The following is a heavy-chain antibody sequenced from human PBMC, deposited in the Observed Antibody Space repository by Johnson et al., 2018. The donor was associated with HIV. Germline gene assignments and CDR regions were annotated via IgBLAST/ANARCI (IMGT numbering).Heavy chain of an antibody. Sequence: QMLLVESGGGVVQPGRSLRLSCAASGFTFSSYGMHWVRQAPGKGLEWVSVIYSGGRTYYADSVKGRFTISRDNSKNTLYLQMNSLRAEDTAVYYCARDQWSSSWTNDAFDIWGQGTMVTVSS. D-gene: IGHD6-13*01. CDR2: IYSGGRT. J-gene: IGHJ3*02. CDR1: GFTFSSYG. CDR3: ARDQWSSSWTNDAFDI. V-gene: IGHV3-NL1*01.